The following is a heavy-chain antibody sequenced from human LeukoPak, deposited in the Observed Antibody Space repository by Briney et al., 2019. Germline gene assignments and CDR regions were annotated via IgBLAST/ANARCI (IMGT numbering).Heavy chain of an antibody. J-gene: IGHJ5*02. Sequence: PSETLSFTCTVSGGSISSGGYSWSWIRQHPGKGLEWIGYIYYSGSTYYNPSLKSRVTISVDTSKNQFSLKLSSVTAADTAVYYCARESRVVASNWFDPWGQGTLVTVSS. CDR3: ARESRVVASNWFDP. D-gene: IGHD5-12*01. V-gene: IGHV4-31*03. CDR2: IYYSGST. CDR1: GGSISSGGYS.